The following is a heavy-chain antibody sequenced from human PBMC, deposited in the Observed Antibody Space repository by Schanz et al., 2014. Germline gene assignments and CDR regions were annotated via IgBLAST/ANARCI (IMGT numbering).Heavy chain of an antibody. CDR3: AKAPYADYGYFHY. Sequence: DVQLAESGGGLVQPGGSLRLSCAASGFTLSSYALSWVRQSPGKGLEWVSSLSGGSSYIFYADSVKGRFTISRDNARYSLYLQMNSLRDEDTALYYCAKAPYADYGYFHYWGQGTLVPVSS. CDR2: LSGGSSYI. D-gene: IGHD4-17*01. V-gene: IGHV3-21*01. CDR1: GFTLSSYA. J-gene: IGHJ4*02.